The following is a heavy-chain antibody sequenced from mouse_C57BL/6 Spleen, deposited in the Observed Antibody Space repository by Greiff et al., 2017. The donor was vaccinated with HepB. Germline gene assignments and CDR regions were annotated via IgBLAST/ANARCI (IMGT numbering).Heavy chain of an antibody. CDR2: IYPRDGST. CDR1: GYTFTSYD. Sequence: VQLKQSGPELVKPGASVKLSCKASGYTFTSYDINWVKQRPGQGLEWIGWIYPRDGSTKYNEKFKGKATLTVDTSSSTAYMELHSLTSEDSAVYFFARRDGSSPPWFAYWGQGTLVTVSA. CDR3: ARRDGSSPPWFAY. D-gene: IGHD1-1*01. V-gene: IGHV1-85*01. J-gene: IGHJ3*01.